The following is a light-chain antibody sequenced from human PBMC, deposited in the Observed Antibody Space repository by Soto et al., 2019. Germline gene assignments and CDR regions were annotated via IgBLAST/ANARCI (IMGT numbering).Light chain of an antibody. CDR1: SSDVGDYKY. Sequence: QSALTQPASVSGSPGQSITISCSGTSSDVGDYKYVSWYQKHPGKAPKALIYEVSNRPSGVSNRFSGSKSGNTASLIISGLQAEDEADYYCSSYTTSNTLVFGPGTKVTVL. CDR3: SSYTTSNTLV. J-gene: IGLJ1*01. V-gene: IGLV2-14*01. CDR2: EVS.